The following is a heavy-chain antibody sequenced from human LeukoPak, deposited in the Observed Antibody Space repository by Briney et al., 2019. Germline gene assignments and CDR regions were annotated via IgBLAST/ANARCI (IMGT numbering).Heavy chain of an antibody. CDR2: IYTSGST. J-gene: IGHJ4*02. CDR1: GGSTSSGSYY. D-gene: IGHD3-3*01. V-gene: IGHV4-61*02. Sequence: SETLSLTCTVSGGSTSSGSYYWSWIRQPAGKGLEWIGRIYTSGSTNYNPSLKSRVTISVDTSKNQFSLKLSSVTAADTAVYYCARANYDFWSGFSSQTDYWGQGTLVTVSS. CDR3: ARANYDFWSGFSSQTDY.